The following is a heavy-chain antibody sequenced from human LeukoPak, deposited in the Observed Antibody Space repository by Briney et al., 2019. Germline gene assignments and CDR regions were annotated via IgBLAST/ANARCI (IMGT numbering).Heavy chain of an antibody. D-gene: IGHD2-2*02. Sequence: ASVKVSCKASGYTFTGYYMHWVRQAPGQGLEWMGWLNPNSGGTNYAQKFQGRVTMTRDTSISTAYMELSRLRSDDTAVYYCARGDIVVLPAGIPHNWFDPWGQGTLVTVSS. CDR1: GYTFTGYY. J-gene: IGHJ5*02. CDR3: ARGDIVVLPAGIPHNWFDP. CDR2: LNPNSGGT. V-gene: IGHV1-2*02.